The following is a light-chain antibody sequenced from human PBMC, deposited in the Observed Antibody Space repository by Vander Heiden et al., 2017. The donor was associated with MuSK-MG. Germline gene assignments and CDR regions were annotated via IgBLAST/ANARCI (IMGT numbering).Light chain of an antibody. CDR2: WAS. Sequence: DIVMTQSPDPLAVSLGERATINCKSSQSVLYSSNNKNYLAWYQQKPGQPPKRLIYWASTRESGVPDRFSGSGSGTDSTLTISSLQAEDVAVYYCQQDDSTPWTFGQGTKVEIK. J-gene: IGKJ1*01. CDR1: QSVLYSSNNKNY. CDR3: QQDDSTPWT. V-gene: IGKV4-1*01.